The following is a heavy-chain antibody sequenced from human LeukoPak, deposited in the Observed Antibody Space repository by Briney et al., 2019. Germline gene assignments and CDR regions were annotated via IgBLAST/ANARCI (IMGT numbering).Heavy chain of an antibody. Sequence: ASVKLSCKASGYTFTSYDINWVRQATGQGLEWMGWMNTNSGNTGYAQKFQGRVTMTRKTSIGTAYMELSSLRSEDTAVYYCARARYYYDSSGYPDYWGQGTLVTVSS. J-gene: IGHJ4*02. V-gene: IGHV1-8*01. CDR1: GYTFTSYD. CDR3: ARARYYYDSSGYPDY. CDR2: MNTNSGNT. D-gene: IGHD3-22*01.